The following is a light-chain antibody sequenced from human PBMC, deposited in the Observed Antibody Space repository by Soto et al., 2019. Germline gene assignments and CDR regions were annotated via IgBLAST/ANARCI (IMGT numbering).Light chain of an antibody. Sequence: DIQMTQSPSSLSASVGDRVTITCRSSQSISTYIHWYQQKPGKAPELLIYGASILQTGVPSRFSGSGSGTDFTLAISGLQHEDFATYYCQQSYNPRYTFGQGTKLEMK. CDR2: GAS. V-gene: IGKV1-39*01. CDR1: QSISTY. J-gene: IGKJ2*01. CDR3: QQSYNPRYT.